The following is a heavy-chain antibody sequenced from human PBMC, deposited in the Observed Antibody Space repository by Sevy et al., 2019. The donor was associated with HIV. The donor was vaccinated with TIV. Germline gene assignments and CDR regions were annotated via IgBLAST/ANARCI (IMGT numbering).Heavy chain of an antibody. Sequence: SETLSLTCAVYGGSFSGYYWSWIRQPPGKGLEWIGEINHSGSTNYNPSLKSRVTISVDTSKNQFSLKLSSVTAADTAVYYCASGLGYSSGGSCYSVRRTYYYGMDVWGQGTTVTVSS. CDR3: ASGLGYSSGGSCYSVRRTYYYGMDV. CDR1: GGSFSGYY. J-gene: IGHJ6*02. CDR2: INHSGST. V-gene: IGHV4-34*01. D-gene: IGHD2-15*01.